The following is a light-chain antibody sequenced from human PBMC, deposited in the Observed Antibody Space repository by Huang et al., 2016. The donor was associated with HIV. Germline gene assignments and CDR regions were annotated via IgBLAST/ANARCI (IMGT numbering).Light chain of an antibody. CDR1: QDINNF. CDR2: AES. V-gene: IGKV1-8*01. Sequence: IRMTQSPSSLSASTGDRVTITCRANQDINNFLAWYQQRPGSVPKLLIYAESTLQRGVPSRFSGNGSGTDFTLTIGCLHSEDVATYYCQQYDIHPLTFGPGTRVDIK. CDR3: QQYDIHPLT. J-gene: IGKJ3*01.